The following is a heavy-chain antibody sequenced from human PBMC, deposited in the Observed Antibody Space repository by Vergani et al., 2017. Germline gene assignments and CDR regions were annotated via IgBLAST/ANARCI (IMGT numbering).Heavy chain of an antibody. CDR2: IIPILGIA. J-gene: IGHJ4*02. D-gene: IGHD3-22*01. V-gene: IGHV1-69*02. CDR3: AARGSYYYDSTKRIIDY. Sequence: QVQLVQSGAEVKKPGSSVKVSCKASGGTFSSYTISWVRQAPGQGLEWMGRIIPILGIANYAQKFQGRVTITADKSTSTAYMELSSLRSEDTAVYYCAARGSYYYDSTKRIIDYWGQGTLVTVSS. CDR1: GGTFSSYT.